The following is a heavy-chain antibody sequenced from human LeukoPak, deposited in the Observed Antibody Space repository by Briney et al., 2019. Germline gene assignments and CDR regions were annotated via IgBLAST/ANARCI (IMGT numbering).Heavy chain of an antibody. CDR3: ARDKPPYYYYYMDV. CDR1: GYTFINNW. V-gene: IGHV1-46*01. CDR2: INPTGTTT. Sequence: ASVKVSCKASGYTFINNWMHWVRQAPGQGLEWVGLINPTGTTTLYAQKFQGRVTLTRDTSISTAYMELSRLRSDDTAVYYCARDKPPYYYYYMDVWGKGTTVTVSS. J-gene: IGHJ6*03.